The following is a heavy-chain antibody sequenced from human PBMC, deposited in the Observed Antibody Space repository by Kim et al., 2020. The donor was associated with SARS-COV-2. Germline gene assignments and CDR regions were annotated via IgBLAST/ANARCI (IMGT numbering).Heavy chain of an antibody. CDR1: GFTFSTYG. Sequence: GSLRLSCAASGFTFSTYGMHWVRQAPGKGLEWVALISYDGSNKYYADSVKGRFTISRDNSENTLYLQMNSLRAEDTAVYSCTKALLRGVNFYYYGMDVWGQGTTVTVSS. V-gene: IGHV3-30*18. CDR2: ISYDGSNK. D-gene: IGHD3-10*01. CDR3: TKALLRGVNFYYYGMDV. J-gene: IGHJ6*02.